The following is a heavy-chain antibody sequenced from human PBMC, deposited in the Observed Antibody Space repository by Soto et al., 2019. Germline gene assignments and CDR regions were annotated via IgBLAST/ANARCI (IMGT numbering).Heavy chain of an antibody. J-gene: IGHJ6*02. CDR3: ARDGSTGWRTYGMDV. CDR1: GLTVSSNY. D-gene: IGHD2-8*02. Sequence: PGGSLRLSSAASGLTVSSNYMSWVRQAPGMGLEWVSVIYTGGSTYYADSVKGRFTISRDNSKNTLYLQMNSLRDADTAVYYCARDGSTGWRTYGMDVWGQGTTVTVSS. CDR2: IYTGGST. V-gene: IGHV3-53*01.